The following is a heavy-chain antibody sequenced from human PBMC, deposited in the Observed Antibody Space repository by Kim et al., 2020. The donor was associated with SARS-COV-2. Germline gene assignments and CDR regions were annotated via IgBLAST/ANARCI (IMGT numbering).Heavy chain of an antibody. J-gene: IGHJ2*01. CDR1: GGSISSSSYY. CDR2: IYYSGST. D-gene: IGHD2-15*01. CDR3: ARHEDIVVVGGWVSFDL. V-gene: IGHV4-39*01. Sequence: SETLSLTCTVSGGSISSSSYYWGWIRQPPGKGLEWIGSIYYSGSTYYNPSLKSRVTISVDTSKNQFSLKLSSVTAADTAVYYCARHEDIVVVGGWVSFDLWGRGTLVTVSS.